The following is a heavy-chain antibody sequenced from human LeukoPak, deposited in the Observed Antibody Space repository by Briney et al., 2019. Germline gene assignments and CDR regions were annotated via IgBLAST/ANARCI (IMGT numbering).Heavy chain of an antibody. Sequence: SETLSLTCTVSGDSISNYYWSWIRQPPGKGLEWIGYIFYSGSTNYNPSLKSRVTISVDTSKNQFSLKLSSVTAADTAVYYCARGQYSGSCFDNWGQGSLVTVSS. V-gene: IGHV4-59*01. CDR1: GDSISNYY. CDR3: ARGQYSGSCFDN. CDR2: IFYSGST. J-gene: IGHJ4*02. D-gene: IGHD1-26*01.